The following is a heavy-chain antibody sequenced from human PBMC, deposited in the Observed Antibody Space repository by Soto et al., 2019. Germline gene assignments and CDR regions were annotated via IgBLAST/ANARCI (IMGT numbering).Heavy chain of an antibody. J-gene: IGHJ6*02. CDR3: ARRYSGYYYGMDV. CDR2: IHHSGTT. Sequence: SETLSLTCAVSGGSISRSYWWSWVRQPPGKGLEWIGEIHHSGTTNYNPSLKSRVTISVDKSKNQFSLKLTSVTAADTAVYYCARRYSGYYYGMDVWGQGTTVTVSS. D-gene: IGHD3-10*01. V-gene: IGHV4-4*02. CDR1: GGSISRSYW.